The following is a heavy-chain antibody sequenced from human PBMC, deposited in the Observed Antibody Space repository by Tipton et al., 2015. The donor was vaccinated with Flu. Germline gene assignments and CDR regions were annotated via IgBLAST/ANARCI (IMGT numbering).Heavy chain of an antibody. V-gene: IGHV4-39*07. CDR3: ARLDPTGPQDC. CDR2: IYYSGTT. J-gene: IGHJ4*02. CDR1: GGSISRSHYS. D-gene: IGHD2-8*02. Sequence: TLSLTCTVSGGSISRSHYSWGWIRQPPGKGLEWIGNIYYSGTTYYNPSLKSRVTISVDTSKNQFSLRLTSMTAADTAVYYYARLDPTGPQDCWGQGTLVTVSS.